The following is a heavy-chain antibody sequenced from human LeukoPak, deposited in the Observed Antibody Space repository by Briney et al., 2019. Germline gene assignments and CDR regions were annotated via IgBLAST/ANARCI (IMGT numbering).Heavy chain of an antibody. CDR3: ARVEWLRFPMPYYFDY. CDR2: ISAYNGNT. D-gene: IGHD5-12*01. Sequence: ASVKVSCKASGYTFTSYGISWVRQAPGQGLEWMGWISAYNGNTNYAQKFQGRVTMTRDTSISTAYMELSRLRSDDTAVYYCARVEWLRFPMPYYFDYWGQGTLVTVSS. CDR1: GYTFTSYG. V-gene: IGHV1-18*01. J-gene: IGHJ4*02.